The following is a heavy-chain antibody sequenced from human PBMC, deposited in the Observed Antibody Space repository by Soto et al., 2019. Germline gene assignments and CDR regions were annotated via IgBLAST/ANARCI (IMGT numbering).Heavy chain of an antibody. V-gene: IGHV1-3*01. CDR2: INGGTGQT. J-gene: IGHJ6*02. CDR1: GYTFSTHA. CDR3: ARGKGMEENYYYYGLDI. D-gene: IGHD1-1*01. Sequence: GGPVKVSCKASGYTFSTHAMHWVRQAPGQSLEWMGWINGGTGQTKHSHRFQDRISITRDTSANTAYMELSSLRSEDTAVYYCARGKGMEENYYYYGLDIWGQGTTVTVSS.